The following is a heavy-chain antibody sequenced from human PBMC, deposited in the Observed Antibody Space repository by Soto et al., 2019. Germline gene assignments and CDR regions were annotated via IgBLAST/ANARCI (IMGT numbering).Heavy chain of an antibody. Sequence: QVQLVESGGGVVQPGRSLRLSCAASGFTFSSYAMHWVRQAPGNGLEWVAVISYDGSNKYYADSVKGRFTISRDNSKNKLYLQMNSLRAEETAVYYCARGGGVVVVAARVNYYYYGMDVWGHGTTVTVSS. V-gene: IGHV3-30-3*01. CDR2: ISYDGSNK. J-gene: IGHJ6*02. D-gene: IGHD2-15*01. CDR1: GFTFSSYA. CDR3: ARGGGVVVVAARVNYYYYGMDV.